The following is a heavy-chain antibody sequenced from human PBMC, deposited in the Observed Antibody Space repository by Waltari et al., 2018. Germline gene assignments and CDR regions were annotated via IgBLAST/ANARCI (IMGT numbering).Heavy chain of an antibody. J-gene: IGHJ4*02. Sequence: QVQLVESGGGVVQPGRSLRLSCAASGFTFSSYGMHWVRQAPGKGLGGVSGRGDDGSTKYYTDSGKGRFTISGDNSKNTLYRQRNSLRAEDTAVYYWARERSSGQGGLYYCDYWGQGTLVTVSS. CDR3: ARERSSGQGGLYYCDY. D-gene: IGHD6-19*01. CDR2: RGDDGSTK. CDR1: GFTFSSYG. V-gene: IGHV3-33*01.